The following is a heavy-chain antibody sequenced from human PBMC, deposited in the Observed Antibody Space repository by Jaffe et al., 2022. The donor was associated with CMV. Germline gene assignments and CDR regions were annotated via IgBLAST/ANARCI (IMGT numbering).Heavy chain of an antibody. CDR1: GFTFSSYS. J-gene: IGHJ4*02. D-gene: IGHD6-19*01. CDR2: ISSSSSTI. V-gene: IGHV3-48*02. Sequence: EVQLVESGGGLVQPGGSLRLSCAASGFTFSSYSMNWVRQAPGKGLEWVSYISSSSSTIYYADSVKGRFTISRDNAKNSLYLQMNSLRDEDTAVYYCARDIARGVAGTFYDYWGQGTLVTVSS. CDR3: ARDIARGVAGTFYDY.